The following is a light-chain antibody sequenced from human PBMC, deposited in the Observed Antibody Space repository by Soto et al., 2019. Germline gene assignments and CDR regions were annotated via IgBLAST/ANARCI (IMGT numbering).Light chain of an antibody. CDR3: SSYTSSSTWV. V-gene: IGLV2-14*01. CDR2: EVS. J-gene: IGLJ3*02. Sequence: QSALTQPASVSGSPGQSITISCTGTSSDVGGYSYVSWYQQHPGKAPKLMIYEVSNRPSGVSNPFSGSKSGNTASLTISGLQAEDEADYYCSSYTSSSTWVFGGGTKLTVL. CDR1: SSDVGGYSY.